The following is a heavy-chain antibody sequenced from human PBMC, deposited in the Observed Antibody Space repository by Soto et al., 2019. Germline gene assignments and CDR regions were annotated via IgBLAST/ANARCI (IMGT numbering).Heavy chain of an antibody. CDR1: GFTFSSYS. V-gene: IGHV3-21*01. CDR2: ISSGSSYI. Sequence: GGSLRLSCAASGFTFSSYSMNWVRQAPGKGLEWVSSISSGSSYIYYADSVKGRFTISRDNAKNSLYLQMNSLRAEDTAVYYCAAGFDFDYWGQGTLVTVSS. J-gene: IGHJ4*02. CDR3: AAGFDFDY.